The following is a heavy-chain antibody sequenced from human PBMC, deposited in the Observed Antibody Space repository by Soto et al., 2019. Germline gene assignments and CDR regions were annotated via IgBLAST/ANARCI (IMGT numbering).Heavy chain of an antibody. CDR3: ARVYSTRPYYGMDV. Sequence: EVQLVESGGGLVQPGGSLRLSCAASGFTFSSYWMHWVRQAIGKGLVWVSRINSDGSSTSYADSLKGRFTISRDNAKNTLYLQKNSLRAADTAVDYCARVYSTRPYYGMDVWGQGTTVTVS. D-gene: IGHD4-4*01. CDR1: GFTFSSYW. CDR2: INSDGSST. V-gene: IGHV3-74*01. J-gene: IGHJ6*02.